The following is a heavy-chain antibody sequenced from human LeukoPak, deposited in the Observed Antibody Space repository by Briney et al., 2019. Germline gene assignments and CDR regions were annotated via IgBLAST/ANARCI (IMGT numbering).Heavy chain of an antibody. Sequence: GGSLRLSCAASGFTFSSYWMHWVRQAPGKGLVWVSRINSDGSSTSYADSVKGRFTISRDNAKNTLYLQMNSLGAEDTAVYYCARGTVVVVAATRVWYYYYMDVWGKGTTVTVSS. V-gene: IGHV3-74*01. CDR2: INSDGSST. J-gene: IGHJ6*03. CDR1: GFTFSSYW. D-gene: IGHD2-15*01. CDR3: ARGTVVVVAATRVWYYYYMDV.